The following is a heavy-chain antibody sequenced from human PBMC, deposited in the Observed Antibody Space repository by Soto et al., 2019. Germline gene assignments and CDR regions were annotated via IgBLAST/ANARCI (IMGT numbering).Heavy chain of an antibody. D-gene: IGHD1-20*01. V-gene: IGHV4-34*12. J-gene: IGHJ4*02. Sequence: ETLSLTCAVYGGSFSAYYWSWVRQPPGKGLEWIGEIIHSESTKYNPSLKSRVTISVDTSKNQFSLKLSSVTAADTAVYYCARLGGWLRLRGYNWNDDHFDYWGQGTLVTVSS. CDR2: IIHSEST. CDR3: ARLGGWLRLRGYNWNDDHFDY. CDR1: GGSFSAYY.